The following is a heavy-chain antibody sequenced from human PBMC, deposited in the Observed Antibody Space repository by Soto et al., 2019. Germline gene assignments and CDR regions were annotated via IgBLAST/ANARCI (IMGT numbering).Heavy chain of an antibody. Sequence: PSETLSLTCAVSGDSIINIYYYLNFIRQSPGKGLEWIASIDYSVSTYYNPSLKSRVVISADTSKNLFSLKLRSVNAAETALYFCATDGPYYYGLDVWGQGTPVTVSS. CDR1: GDSIINIYYY. CDR3: ATDGPYYYGLDV. CDR2: IDYSVST. J-gene: IGHJ6*01. V-gene: IGHV4-30-4*01.